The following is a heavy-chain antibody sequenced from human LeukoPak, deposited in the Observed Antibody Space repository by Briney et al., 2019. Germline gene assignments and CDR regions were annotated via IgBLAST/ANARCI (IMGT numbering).Heavy chain of an antibody. CDR3: ARHVRAARFDY. J-gene: IGHJ4*02. CDR2: IYPGDSET. CDR1: GYSFTSYW. D-gene: IGHD2-2*01. Sequence: GESLKISCKGSGYSFTSYWIGWVRQMPGKGLEWVGIIYPGDSETRYSPSLQGQVTISADKSINTAYLHWSSLKASDTAMYYCARHVRAARFDYWGQGTLVTVSS. V-gene: IGHV5-51*01.